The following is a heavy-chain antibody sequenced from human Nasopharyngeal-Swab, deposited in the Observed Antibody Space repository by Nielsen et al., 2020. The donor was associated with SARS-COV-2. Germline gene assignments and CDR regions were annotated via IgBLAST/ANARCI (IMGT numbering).Heavy chain of an antibody. V-gene: IGHV3-11*06. Sequence: GESLKISCAASGFTFSDYYMSWIRQAPGKGLEWVSYISSSSSYIYYADSVKGRFTISRDNAKNSLYLQMNSLRAEDPAVYYCARDHLMTVTIPYYYYGMDVWGQGTTVTVSS. D-gene: IGHD4-11*01. CDR2: ISSSSSYI. CDR1: GFTFSDYY. J-gene: IGHJ6*02. CDR3: ARDHLMTVTIPYYYYGMDV.